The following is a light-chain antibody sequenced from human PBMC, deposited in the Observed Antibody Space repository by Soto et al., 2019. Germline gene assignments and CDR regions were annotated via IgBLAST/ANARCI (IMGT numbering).Light chain of an antibody. CDR3: QQRSNWPHT. J-gene: IGKJ2*01. CDR2: DAS. V-gene: IGKV3D-20*02. CDR1: QSLSSSQ. Sequence: EIVLTQSPGTLSLSPGERATLSCRASQSLSSSQLAWYQQKPGQAPRLLIHDASSRATGISDRFTGSGSGTDFTLTISSLEPEDFAVYYCQQRSNWPHTFGQGTKVDIK.